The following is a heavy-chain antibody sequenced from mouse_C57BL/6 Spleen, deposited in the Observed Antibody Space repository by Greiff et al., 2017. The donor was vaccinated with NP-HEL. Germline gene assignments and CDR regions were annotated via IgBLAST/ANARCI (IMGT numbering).Heavy chain of an antibody. V-gene: IGHV1-55*01. CDR1: GYTFTSYW. J-gene: IGHJ2*01. Sequence: VQLQQSGAELVKPGASVKMSCKASGYTFTSYWITWVKQRPGQGLEWIGDIYPGSGSTNYNEKFKSKATLTVDTSSSTAYMQLSSLTSEDSAVYYCARELGNYDYYFDYWGQGTTLTVSS. CDR3: ARELGNYDYYFDY. CDR2: IYPGSGST. D-gene: IGHD2-1*01.